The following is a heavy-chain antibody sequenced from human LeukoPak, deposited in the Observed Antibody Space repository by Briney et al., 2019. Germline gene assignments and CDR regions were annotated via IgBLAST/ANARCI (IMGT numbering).Heavy chain of an antibody. CDR1: GGSISSYY. Sequence: SETLSLTCAVYGGSISSYYWSWIRQPPGKGLEWIGYIYYSGSTNYNPSLKSRVTISVDTSKNQFSLKLSSVTAADTAVYYCARGTIATGYYGLDYWGQGTLVTVSS. V-gene: IGHV4-59*01. CDR2: IYYSGST. CDR3: ARGTIATGYYGLDY. J-gene: IGHJ4*02. D-gene: IGHD3-9*01.